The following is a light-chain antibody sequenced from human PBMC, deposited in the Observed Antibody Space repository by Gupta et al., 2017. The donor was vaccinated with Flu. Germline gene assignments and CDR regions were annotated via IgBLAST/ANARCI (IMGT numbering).Light chain of an antibody. CDR3: EAWDDSRNVYVV. CDR1: SSNIGSYT. V-gene: IGLV1-44*01. J-gene: IGLJ2*01. CDR2: NNN. Sequence: QSVLTQPPSASGTPGQRVTISCSGSSSNIGSYTVNWYQQLPGTAPKLLIYNNNQRPSGVPDRFSGSKSGTSASLAISGLQAEEEADYYCEAWDDSRNVYVVFGGGTKLTVL.